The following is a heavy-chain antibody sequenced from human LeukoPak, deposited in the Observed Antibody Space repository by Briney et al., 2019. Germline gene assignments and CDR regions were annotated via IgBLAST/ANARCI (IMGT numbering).Heavy chain of an antibody. J-gene: IGHJ4*02. CDR3: ARGPLGSMSRELSLLDY. Sequence: SETLPLTCAVSGGSISSSNWWSWVRQPPGKGLEWIGEIYHSGGTNYNPSLKSRVTISVDKSKNQFSLKLSSVTAEDTAVYYCARGPLGSMSRELSLLDYWGQGTLVTVSS. CDR2: IYHSGGT. D-gene: IGHD3-16*02. CDR1: GGSISSSNW. V-gene: IGHV4-4*02.